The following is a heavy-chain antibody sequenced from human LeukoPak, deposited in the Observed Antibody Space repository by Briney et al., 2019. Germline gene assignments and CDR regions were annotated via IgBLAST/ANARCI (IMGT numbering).Heavy chain of an antibody. Sequence: GGSLRLSCAASGFTFSSYGMHWVRQAPGKGLEWVAVISYDGSNKYYADSVKGRFTISRDNSKNTLYLQMNSLRAEDTAVYYCANTPPTYYFDSSGYFIDYWGQGTLVTVSS. V-gene: IGHV3-30*18. D-gene: IGHD3-22*01. CDR2: ISYDGSNK. J-gene: IGHJ4*02. CDR3: ANTPPTYYFDSSGYFIDY. CDR1: GFTFSSYG.